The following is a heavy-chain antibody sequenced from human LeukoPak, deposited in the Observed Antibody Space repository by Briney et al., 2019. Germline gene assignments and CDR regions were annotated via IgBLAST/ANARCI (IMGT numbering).Heavy chain of an antibody. CDR3: AKAPRHSGSYHAPFDY. Sequence: GGSLRLSCAASGFTFSSYGMHWVRQAPGKGLVWVAFIRYDGSNKYYADSVKGRFTISRDNSKNTLYLQMNSLRAENTAVYYCAKAPRHSGSYHAPFDYWGQGTLVTVSS. D-gene: IGHD1-26*01. V-gene: IGHV3-30*02. CDR2: IRYDGSNK. CDR1: GFTFSSYG. J-gene: IGHJ4*02.